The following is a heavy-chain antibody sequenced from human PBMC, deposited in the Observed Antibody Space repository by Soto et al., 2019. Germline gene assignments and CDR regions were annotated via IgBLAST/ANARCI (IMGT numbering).Heavy chain of an antibody. CDR1: GYIFVNYG. Sequence: QVQLVQSGDEVRKPGSSVKVSCKASGYIFVNYGIAWVRQAPGQGLEWMGWISTYSGNTNYASKVQGRLTMTTDTSTTTASMDLGSLTSDDTAVYYCAMVDNYVTPTPQDVWGQGTTVTVSS. J-gene: IGHJ6*02. CDR2: ISTYSGNT. CDR3: AMVDNYVTPTPQDV. V-gene: IGHV1-18*01. D-gene: IGHD3-16*01.